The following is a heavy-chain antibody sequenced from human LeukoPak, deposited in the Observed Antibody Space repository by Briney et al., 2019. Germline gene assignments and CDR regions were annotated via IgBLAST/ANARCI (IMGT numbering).Heavy chain of an antibody. D-gene: IGHD1-14*01. J-gene: IGHJ4*02. Sequence: SGTLSLTCTVSGGSISSYYWSWIRQPPGKGLEWIGYIYYSGSTNYNPSLKSRVTISVDTSKNQFSLKLSSVTAADTAVYYCARDRIGTVDYWGQGTLVTVSS. V-gene: IGHV4-59*01. CDR2: IYYSGST. CDR3: ARDRIGTVDY. CDR1: GGSISSYY.